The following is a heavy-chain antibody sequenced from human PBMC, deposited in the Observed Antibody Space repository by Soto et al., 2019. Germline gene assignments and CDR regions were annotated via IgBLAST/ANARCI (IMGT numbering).Heavy chain of an antibody. CDR2: IYYSGST. V-gene: IGHV4-59*01. CDR1: GGSISSYY. CDR3: ARNLVPAALRSNWFDP. J-gene: IGHJ5*02. D-gene: IGHD2-2*01. Sequence: PSETLSLTCTVSGGSISSYYWSWIRQQTGKGLEWIGYIYYSGSTNYNPSLKSRVAISVDTSKNQFSLKLSSVTAADTAVYYCARNLVPAALRSNWFDPWGQGTLVTVSS.